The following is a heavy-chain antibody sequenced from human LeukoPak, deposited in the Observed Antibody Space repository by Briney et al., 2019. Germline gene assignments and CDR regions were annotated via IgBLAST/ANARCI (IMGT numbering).Heavy chain of an antibody. D-gene: IGHD3-10*01. V-gene: IGHV1-2*02. J-gene: IGHJ4*02. CDR3: ARDQGITMVRGVFDY. CDR2: INPNSGGT. Sequence: ASVKVSCKASGYTFIGYYMHWVRQAPGQGLEWMGWINPNSGGTNYAQKFQGRVTMTRDRSISTAYMELSRLRSDDTAVYYCARDQGITMVRGVFDYWGQGTLVTVSS. CDR1: GYTFIGYY.